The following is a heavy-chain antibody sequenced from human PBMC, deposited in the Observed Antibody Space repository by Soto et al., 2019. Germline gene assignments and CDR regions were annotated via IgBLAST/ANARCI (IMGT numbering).Heavy chain of an antibody. Sequence: PSETLSLTCTVSGGSISSYYWSWIRQPPGKGLEWIGYIYCSGSTNYNPSLKSRVTISVDTSKNQFSLKVSSVTAADTAVYYCATGNSYDDYRWGSYSAQFDPWGQGTLVTVSS. CDR3: ATGNSYDDYRWGSYSAQFDP. CDR2: IYCSGST. D-gene: IGHD3-16*01. V-gene: IGHV4-59*01. J-gene: IGHJ5*02. CDR1: GGSISSYY.